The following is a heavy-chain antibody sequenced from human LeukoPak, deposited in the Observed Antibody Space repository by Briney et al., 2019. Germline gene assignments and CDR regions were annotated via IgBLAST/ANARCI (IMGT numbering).Heavy chain of an antibody. Sequence: GGSLRLSCALSGFTPIHYWMTWVRQAPGKGLEWVANINQDGSETFYVDSVKGRFTISRDNAKNSVYLQMNSLRAEDTALYYCAKGVRITMVRGAFDIWGQGTMVTVSS. D-gene: IGHD3-10*01. J-gene: IGHJ3*02. CDR2: INQDGSET. CDR3: AKGVRITMVRGAFDI. V-gene: IGHV3-7*03. CDR1: GFTPIHYW.